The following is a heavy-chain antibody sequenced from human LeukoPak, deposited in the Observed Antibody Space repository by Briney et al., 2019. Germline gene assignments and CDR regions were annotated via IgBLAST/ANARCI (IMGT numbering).Heavy chain of an antibody. D-gene: IGHD1-26*01. Sequence: GGSLRLSCAASAFSFSSYSMNWVRQAPGKGLEWVSSISSSSSYIYYADSVKGRFTISRDNAKNSLYLQMNSLRAEDSAVYYCVRGSSGRYLKRYLDLWGRGTLVTVSS. CDR3: VRGSSGRYLKRYLDL. CDR2: ISSSSSYI. V-gene: IGHV3-21*01. CDR1: AFSFSSYS. J-gene: IGHJ2*01.